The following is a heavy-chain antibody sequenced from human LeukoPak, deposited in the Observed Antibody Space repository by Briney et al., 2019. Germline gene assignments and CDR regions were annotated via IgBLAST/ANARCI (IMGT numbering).Heavy chain of an antibody. V-gene: IGHV3-33*01. CDR2: IWYDGSNK. CDR1: GFTFSSYG. CDR3: ARDLLPDDFLFDY. Sequence: PGRSLRLCCTASGFTFSSYGMHWVRQAPGKGLEWVAVIWYDGSNKYYADSVKGRFTISRDNSKNTLYLQMNSLRAEDTAVYYCARDLLPDDFLFDYWGQGTLVTVSS. J-gene: IGHJ4*02. D-gene: IGHD3-3*01.